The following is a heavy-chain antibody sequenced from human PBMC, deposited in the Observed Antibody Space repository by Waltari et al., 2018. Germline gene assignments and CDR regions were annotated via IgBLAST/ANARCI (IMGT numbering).Heavy chain of an antibody. J-gene: IGHJ4*02. D-gene: IGHD6-6*01. CDR3: AGDPTTIAARPGDY. CDR2: VTPDAGNA. CDR1: GYIFTNYY. Sequence: QVLLVQSGAEVKKPGASVKVSCKASGYIFTNYYLHWVPQAPGQGPEWSGWVTPDAGNATYASNCRGRVTMTCYRSINDAVMDLSGLKSDDTGVYYCAGDPTTIAARPGDYWRQGTLVPVSS. V-gene: IGHV1-2*02.